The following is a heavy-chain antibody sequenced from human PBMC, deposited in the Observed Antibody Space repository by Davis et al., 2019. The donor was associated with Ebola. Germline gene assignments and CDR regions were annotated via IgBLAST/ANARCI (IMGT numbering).Heavy chain of an antibody. CDR2: TYYKSKWYN. CDR1: GDSVSGRSGA. J-gene: IGHJ4*02. CDR3: ARFRWELRGFDY. D-gene: IGHD1-26*01. V-gene: IGHV6-1*01. Sequence: HSQTLSLTCAISGDSVSGRSGAWNWIRQSPSRGLEWLGRTYYKSKWYNDSAPSVRGRITINPDTSQNRFSLQLNSVTPEDTAVYYCARFRWELRGFDYWGQGTLVTVSS.